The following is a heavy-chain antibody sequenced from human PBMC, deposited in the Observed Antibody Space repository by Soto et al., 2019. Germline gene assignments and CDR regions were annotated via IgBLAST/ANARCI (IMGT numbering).Heavy chain of an antibody. J-gene: IGHJ6*02. D-gene: IGHD6-6*01. CDR3: ASQSSSEYYYYYGMDV. Sequence: ASVKVSCKASGYTFTSYEINWVRQATGRGLEWMGWMNPNSGNTGYAQKFQGRVTMTRNTSISTAYMELSSLRSEDTAVYYCASQSSSEYYYYYGMDVWGQGTTVTVSS. CDR2: MNPNSGNT. V-gene: IGHV1-8*01. CDR1: GYTFTSYE.